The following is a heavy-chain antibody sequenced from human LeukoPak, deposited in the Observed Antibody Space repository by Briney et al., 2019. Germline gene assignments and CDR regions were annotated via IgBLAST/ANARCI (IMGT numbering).Heavy chain of an antibody. CDR3: ARDIIVVVPAGQGDVDYYYMDV. V-gene: IGHV4-61*02. J-gene: IGHJ6*03. CDR2: IYTSGST. CDR1: GGSISSGSYY. Sequence: PSQTLSLTCTVSGGSISSGSYYWSWIRQPAGKGLEWIGRIYTSGSTNYNPSLKSRVTISVDTSKNQFSLKLSSVTAADTAVYYCARDIIVVVPAGQGDVDYYYMDVWGKGTTVTVSS. D-gene: IGHD2-2*01.